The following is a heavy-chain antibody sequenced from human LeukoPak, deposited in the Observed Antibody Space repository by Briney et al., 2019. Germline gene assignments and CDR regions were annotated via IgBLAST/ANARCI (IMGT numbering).Heavy chain of an antibody. J-gene: IGHJ6*03. CDR3: ASRATRGYYYYYYMDV. Sequence: SETLSLTCTVSGGSISSSSYYWGWIRQPPGKGLEWIGSIYYSGSTYYNPSLKSRVTISVDTSKNQFSLKLSSVTAADTAVYYCASRATRGYYYYYYMDVWGKGTTATVSS. D-gene: IGHD2-15*01. CDR2: IYYSGST. V-gene: IGHV4-39*01. CDR1: GGSISSSSYY.